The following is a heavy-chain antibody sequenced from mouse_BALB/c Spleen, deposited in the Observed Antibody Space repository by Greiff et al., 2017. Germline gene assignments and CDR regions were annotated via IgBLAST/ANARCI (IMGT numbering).Heavy chain of an antibody. J-gene: IGHJ4*01. Sequence: EVKLVESGGGLVKPGGSLKLSCAASGFTFSSYAMSWVRQTPEKRLEWVASISSGGSTYYPDSVKGRFTISRDNARNILYLQMSSLRSVSTAMYYCARGPHYGSSYGYYAMDYWGQGTSVTVSS. CDR3: ARGPHYGSSYGYYAMDY. CDR1: GFTFSSYA. D-gene: IGHD1-1*01. CDR2: ISSGGST. V-gene: IGHV5-6-5*01.